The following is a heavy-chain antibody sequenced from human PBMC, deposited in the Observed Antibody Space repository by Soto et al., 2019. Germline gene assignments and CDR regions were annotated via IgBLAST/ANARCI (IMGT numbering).Heavy chain of an antibody. CDR2: IYYSGST. Sequence: SETLSLTCTVSGGSISSYYWSWIRQPPGKGLEWIGYIYYSGSTNYNPSLKSRVTMSVDTSKNQFSLKLSSVTAADTAVYYCAREYSGYGFGWFDPWGQGTLVTVSS. CDR1: GGSISSYY. CDR3: AREYSGYGFGWFDP. V-gene: IGHV4-59*12. D-gene: IGHD5-12*01. J-gene: IGHJ5*02.